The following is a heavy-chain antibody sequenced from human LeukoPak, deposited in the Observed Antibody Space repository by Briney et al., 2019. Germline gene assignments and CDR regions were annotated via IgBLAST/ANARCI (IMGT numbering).Heavy chain of an antibody. CDR3: ARDNTDYMDV. V-gene: IGHV4-59*01. CDR1: GGSISSYY. J-gene: IGHJ6*03. CDR2: IYYSGST. Sequence: SETLSLTCTVSGGSISSYYWSWIRQPPGKGLEWIGYIYYSGSTNYNPSLKSRVTISVDTSKNQFSLKLSSVTAADTAVYYCARDNTDYMDVWGKGTTVTISS.